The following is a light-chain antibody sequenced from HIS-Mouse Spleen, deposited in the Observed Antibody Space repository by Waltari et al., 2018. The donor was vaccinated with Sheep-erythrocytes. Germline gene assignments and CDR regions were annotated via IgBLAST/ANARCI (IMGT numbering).Light chain of an antibody. Sequence: SYELTQPPSVSVSPGQPARITCPGDALPKKYAYWYQQKSGQAPVLVIYEDRKRPSGIPERFSGSSSGTMATLTISGAQVEDEADYYCYSTDSSGNHRVFGGGTKLTVL. J-gene: IGLJ2*01. CDR3: YSTDSSGNHRV. V-gene: IGLV3-10*01. CDR1: ALPKKY. CDR2: EDR.